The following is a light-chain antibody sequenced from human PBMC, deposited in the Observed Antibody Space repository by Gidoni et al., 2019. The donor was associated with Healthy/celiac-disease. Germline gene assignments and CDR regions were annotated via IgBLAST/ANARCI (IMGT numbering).Light chain of an antibody. CDR3: QQRSNWPT. CDR1: QSVSSY. J-gene: IGKJ5*01. Sequence: PGERATLSCRASQSVSSYLAWYQQKPGQAPRLLIYDASTRATGIPARFSGSGSGTDFPLTISSLEPEDFAVYYCQQRSNWPTFGQGTRLEIK. CDR2: DAS. V-gene: IGKV3-11*01.